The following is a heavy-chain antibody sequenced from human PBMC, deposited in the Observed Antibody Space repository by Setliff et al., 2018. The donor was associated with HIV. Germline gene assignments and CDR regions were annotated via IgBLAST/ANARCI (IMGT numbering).Heavy chain of an antibody. D-gene: IGHD4-17*01. CDR1: GASVNSDDYY. Sequence: PSETLSLTCTVSGASVNSDDYYWSWIRQTPGKGLEWIGYIYYSGDTYYNATLQSRATILLDTSKNQFFLTLTSVTAADTAVYYCASDYGDSGAFDIWGQGTMVTVSS. CDR2: IYYSGDT. CDR3: ASDYGDSGAFDI. V-gene: IGHV4-30-4*01. J-gene: IGHJ3*02.